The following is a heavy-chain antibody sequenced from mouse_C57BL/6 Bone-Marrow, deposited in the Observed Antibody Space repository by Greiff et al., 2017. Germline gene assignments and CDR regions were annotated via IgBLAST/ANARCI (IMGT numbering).Heavy chain of an antibody. CDR2: FYPGSGSI. CDR1: GYTFTEYT. J-gene: IGHJ4*01. D-gene: IGHD3-2*02. Sequence: QVQLQQSGAELVKPGASVKLSCKASGYTFTEYTIHWVKQRSGQGLEWIGWFYPGSGSIKYNEKFKDKATLTADKSSSTVYMELSRLTSEDSAVYFCARHEDHAAQATSSYYAMDYWGQGTSVTGSS. V-gene: IGHV1-62-2*01. CDR3: ARHEDHAAQATSSYYAMDY.